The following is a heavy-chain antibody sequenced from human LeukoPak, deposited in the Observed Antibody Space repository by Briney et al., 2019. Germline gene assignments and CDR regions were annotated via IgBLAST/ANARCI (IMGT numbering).Heavy chain of an antibody. D-gene: IGHD3-16*01. CDR2: IYYSGST. CDR3: ARDSGVGGADFDY. V-gene: IGHV4-59*01. Sequence: SETLSLTCTVSGGSISSYYWSWIRQPPGKGLEWIGYIYYSGSTNYNPSLKSRVTISVDTSKNQFSLKLSSVTAADTAVYYCARDSGVGGADFDYWGQETLVTVSS. J-gene: IGHJ4*02. CDR1: GGSISSYY.